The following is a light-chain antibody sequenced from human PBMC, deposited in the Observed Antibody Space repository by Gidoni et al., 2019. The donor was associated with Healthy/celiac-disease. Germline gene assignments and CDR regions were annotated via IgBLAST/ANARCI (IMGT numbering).Light chain of an antibody. J-gene: IGKJ1*01. CDR1: QSISSW. V-gene: IGKV1-5*01. Sequence: DIQMTQSPSTLSASVGDGVTITCRTSQSISSWLAWYQQKPGKAPKLLIYDASSLDSGVPSRFSGSGSGTEFTLTISSLQPDDFATYYCQQYNSYPWTFGQGTKVEIK. CDR2: DAS. CDR3: QQYNSYPWT.